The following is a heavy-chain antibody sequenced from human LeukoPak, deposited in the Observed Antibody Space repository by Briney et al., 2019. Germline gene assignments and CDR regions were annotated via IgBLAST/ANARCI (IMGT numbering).Heavy chain of an antibody. CDR1: GYSISSGYY. V-gene: IGHV4-38-2*01. D-gene: IGHD3-3*01. CDR3: ASTLVDYDFWSGYYHFDY. CDR2: IYHSGGT. Sequence: SETLSLTCAVSGYSISSGYYWGWIRQPPGKGLEWIGSIYHSGGTYYNPSLKSRVTISVDTSKNQFSLKLSSVTAADTAVYYCASTLVDYDFWSGYYHFDYWGQGTLVTVSS. J-gene: IGHJ4*02.